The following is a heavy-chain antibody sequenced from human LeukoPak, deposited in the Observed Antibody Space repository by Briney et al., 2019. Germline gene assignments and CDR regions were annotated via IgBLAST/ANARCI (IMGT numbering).Heavy chain of an antibody. J-gene: IGHJ4*02. CDR2: ISSSRSYI. Sequence: PGGSLRLSCAASGFTFSSYSMNWVRQAPGKGLEWVSFISSSRSYIYYADSVKGRFTISRDHAKNSLFLQMNSLRAEDTAVYYCARDPPVGGFDYWGQGTLVTVSS. V-gene: IGHV3-21*01. CDR3: ARDPPVGGFDY. D-gene: IGHD3-16*01. CDR1: GFTFSSYS.